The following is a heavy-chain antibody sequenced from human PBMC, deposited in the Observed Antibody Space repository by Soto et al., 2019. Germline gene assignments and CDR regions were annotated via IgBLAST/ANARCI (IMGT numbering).Heavy chain of an antibody. CDR3: ARDPPPPDY. CDR1: GYTVASLS. Sequence: GGPVEVSCKGSGYTVASLSISWMRQAPGQGLEWMGWISAYNGNTNYAQKLQGRVTMTTDTSTSTAYMELRSLRSDDTAVYYCARDPPPPDYWGQGTLVTVSS. CDR2: ISAYNGNT. V-gene: IGHV1-18*01. J-gene: IGHJ4*02.